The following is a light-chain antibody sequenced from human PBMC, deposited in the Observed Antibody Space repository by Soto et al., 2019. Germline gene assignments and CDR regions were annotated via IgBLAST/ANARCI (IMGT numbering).Light chain of an antibody. J-gene: IGKJ5*01. CDR2: DAS. V-gene: IGKV1-33*01. CDR3: QQYDILPIT. Sequence: DIQMPQSPSTLSASVGDRVTIPCRARQTISTWLAWYQQKPGKAPNLLIYDASNLEIGVPSRFSGSGSGTHFTFTISSLQTEDIGTYYCQQYDILPITFGRGTRLEI. CDR1: QTISTW.